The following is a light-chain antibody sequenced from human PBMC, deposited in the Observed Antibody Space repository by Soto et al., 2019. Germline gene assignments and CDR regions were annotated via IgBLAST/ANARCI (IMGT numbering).Light chain of an antibody. CDR3: QQRNVWPPVT. V-gene: IGKV4-1*01. Sequence: DIVMTQSPDSLAVSLGERATINCKSSQSVLYSPNNKNYLAWYQHKPGQPPKMLIYWASIRESGVPDRFSGSGSGTDFTLTISSLQSEDSAVYYCQQRNVWPPVTFGQGTRLEIK. CDR2: WAS. CDR1: QSVLYSPNNKNY. J-gene: IGKJ5*01.